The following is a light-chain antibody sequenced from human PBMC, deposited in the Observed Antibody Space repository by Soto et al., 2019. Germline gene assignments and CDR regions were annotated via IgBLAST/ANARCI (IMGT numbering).Light chain of an antibody. J-gene: IGKJ3*01. CDR1: QSVLYSSNNKNY. Sequence: DIVMTQSPDSLAVSLGERATINCKSSQSVLYSSNNKNYLAWYQQKPGQPPKLLIYWASTRESGVPDRFSGSGSGTDFTLTISSLQAEDVAVSYCQQYYNSPFTFGPGTKVDIK. CDR3: QQYYNSPFT. V-gene: IGKV4-1*01. CDR2: WAS.